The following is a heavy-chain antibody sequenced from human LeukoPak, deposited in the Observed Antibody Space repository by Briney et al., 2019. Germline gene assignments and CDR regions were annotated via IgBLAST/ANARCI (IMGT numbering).Heavy chain of an antibody. D-gene: IGHD6-13*01. V-gene: IGHV3-33*08. J-gene: IGHJ4*02. Sequence: PGGSLRLSCVASGLPIADFAMHWVRQAAGKGLEWVAVIWYDGSNKYYADSVKGRFTISRDNSENTLYLQMNSLRAEDTAVYYCARQRGSSWSFDCWGQGTLVTVSS. CDR3: ARQRGSSWSFDC. CDR2: IWYDGSNK. CDR1: GLPIADFA.